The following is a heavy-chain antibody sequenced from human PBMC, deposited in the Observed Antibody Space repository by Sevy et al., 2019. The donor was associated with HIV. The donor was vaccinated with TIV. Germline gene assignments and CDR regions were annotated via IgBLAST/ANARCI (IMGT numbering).Heavy chain of an antibody. V-gene: IGHV4-59*08. CDR1: GGSITSLY. Sequence: KQSQTLSLTCTVSGGSITSLYWNWIRQPPGKGLEWIANIYYNGHINYNPSLKIRVTLSLDTSKNQFSLRLSSVTAADTAMYYCAGENAWGRGYSWGQGTLVTVSS. CDR2: IYYNGHI. D-gene: IGHD1-26*01. CDR3: AGENAWGRGYS. J-gene: IGHJ4*02.